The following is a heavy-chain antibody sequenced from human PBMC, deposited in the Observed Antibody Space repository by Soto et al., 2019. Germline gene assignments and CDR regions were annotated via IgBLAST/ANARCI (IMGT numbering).Heavy chain of an antibody. J-gene: IGHJ4*02. CDR2: ISYDGSNK. D-gene: IGHD2-2*02. CDR1: GFTFSSYA. Sequence: PGGSLRLSCAASGFTFSSYAMHWVRQAPGKGLEWVAVISYDGSNKYYADSVKGRFTISRDNSKNTLYLQMDSLRAEDTAVYYCARDRLDVVVPAAILAYWGQGT. CDR3: ARDRLDVVVPAAILAY. V-gene: IGHV3-30-3*01.